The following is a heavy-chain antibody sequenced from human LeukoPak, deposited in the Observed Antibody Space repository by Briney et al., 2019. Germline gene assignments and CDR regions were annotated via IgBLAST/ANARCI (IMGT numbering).Heavy chain of an antibody. CDR3: ATLGDMVRELWFDP. V-gene: IGHV1-24*01. D-gene: IGHD3-10*01. CDR2: FAPEDGET. J-gene: IGHJ5*02. Sequence: ASVTVSCKVSGYTLTELSMHWVRQAPGKGLGWMGGFAPEDGETIDAQNFQGRVTMTEDTWTDTIYTELSSLRSEDTAVYYCATLGDMVRELWFDPWGQGTLVTVST. CDR1: GYTLTELS.